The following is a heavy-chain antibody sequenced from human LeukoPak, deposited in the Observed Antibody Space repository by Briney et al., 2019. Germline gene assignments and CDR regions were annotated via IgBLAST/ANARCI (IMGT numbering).Heavy chain of an antibody. Sequence: GESLKISCKGSGYSFTSYWIGWVRQMPGKGLEWMGTIYPGDSDTSYSPSFQGQVTISVDNSINTAYLQWNSLRASDTATYYCARVLGYTRRNPFDSWGQGTLVTVSS. J-gene: IGHJ5*01. CDR3: ARVLGYTRRNPFDS. V-gene: IGHV5-51*01. CDR2: IYPGDSDT. D-gene: IGHD5-18*01. CDR1: GYSFTSYW.